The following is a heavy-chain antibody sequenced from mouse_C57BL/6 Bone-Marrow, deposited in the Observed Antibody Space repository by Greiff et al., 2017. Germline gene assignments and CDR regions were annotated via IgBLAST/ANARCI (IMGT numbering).Heavy chain of an antibody. CDR3: ARVGSNPYYAMDY. J-gene: IGHJ4*01. V-gene: IGHV1-66*01. CDR2: IYPGSGNT. CDR1: GYSFTSYY. D-gene: IGHD2-5*01. Sequence: VQLQESGPELVKPGASVKISCKASGYSFTSYYIHWVKQRPGQGLEWIGWIYPGSGNTKYNEKFKGKATLTADTSSSTAYMQLSSLTSEDSAVYYCARVGSNPYYAMDYWGQGTSGTVSS.